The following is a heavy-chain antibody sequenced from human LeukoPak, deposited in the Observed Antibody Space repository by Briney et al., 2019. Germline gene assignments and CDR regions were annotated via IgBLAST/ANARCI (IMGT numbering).Heavy chain of an antibody. CDR1: GFTFSSDA. Sequence: PGGSLRLSCAASGFTFSSDAMHWVRQAPGKGLEWVAAISYDRSNKNYADSVKGRFTISRDTSKNTLYLQMDNLRAEDTAVYYCARVTTAIPDAFDIWGQGTMVTVSS. D-gene: IGHD2-21*02. V-gene: IGHV3-30*04. CDR2: ISYDRSNK. J-gene: IGHJ3*02. CDR3: ARVTTAIPDAFDI.